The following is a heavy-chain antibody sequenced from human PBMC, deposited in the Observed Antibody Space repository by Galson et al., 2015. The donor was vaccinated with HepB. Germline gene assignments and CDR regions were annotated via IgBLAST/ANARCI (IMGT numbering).Heavy chain of an antibody. CDR2: IKSKTDGGTT. V-gene: IGHV3-15*01. Sequence: SLRLSCAASGFTFSNAWMSWVRQAPGKGLEWVGRIKSKTDGGTTDYAAPVKGRFTISRDDSKNTLYLQMNSLKTEDTAVYYCTTKPDLYGDYVEAPLIDYWGQGTLVTVSS. D-gene: IGHD4-17*01. CDR1: GFTFSNAW. CDR3: TTKPDLYGDYVEAPLIDY. J-gene: IGHJ4*02.